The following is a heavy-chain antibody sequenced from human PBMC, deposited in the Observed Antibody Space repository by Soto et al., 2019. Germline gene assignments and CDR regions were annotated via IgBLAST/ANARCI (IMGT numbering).Heavy chain of an antibody. V-gene: IGHV4-34*01. Sequence: SETLSLTCAVHGGSFSGYYWSWIRQPPGKGLEWIGEINHSGSTNYNPSLKSRVTISVDTSKNQFSLKLSSVTAADTAVYYCAREGWNYVEYYYGMDVWGQGXTVTVYS. CDR3: AREGWNYVEYYYGMDV. D-gene: IGHD1-7*01. CDR1: GGSFSGYY. CDR2: INHSGST. J-gene: IGHJ6*02.